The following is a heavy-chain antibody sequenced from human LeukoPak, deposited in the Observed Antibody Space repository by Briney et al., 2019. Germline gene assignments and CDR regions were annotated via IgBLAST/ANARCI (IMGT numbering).Heavy chain of an antibody. CDR1: GDSVSSNSAA. CDR2: TYYRSKWYN. J-gene: IGHJ6*03. D-gene: IGHD5-18*01. Sequence: SQTLSLTCAISGDSVSSNSAAWNWIRQSPSRGLEWLGRTYYRSKWYNDYAVSVKSRITINPDTSKNQFSLQLNSVTPEDTAVYYCARDRGYIYGNYYYYYMDVWGKGTTVTVSS. CDR3: ARDRGYIYGNYYYYYMDV. V-gene: IGHV6-1*01.